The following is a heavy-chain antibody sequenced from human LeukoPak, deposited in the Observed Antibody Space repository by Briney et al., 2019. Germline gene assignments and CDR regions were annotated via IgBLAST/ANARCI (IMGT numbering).Heavy chain of an antibody. D-gene: IGHD3-10*01. CDR3: ARQEKITMVRGVMGEN. J-gene: IGHJ4*02. Sequence: PSETLSLTCAVYGGSLSDYYWSWIRQSPGKGLEWIGEISHRGRTYYNLSLKSRVTISVDTSKNQFSLKLSSVTAADTAVYYCARQEKITMVRGVMGENWGQGTLVTVSS. CDR1: GGSLSDYY. CDR2: ISHRGRT. V-gene: IGHV4-34*01.